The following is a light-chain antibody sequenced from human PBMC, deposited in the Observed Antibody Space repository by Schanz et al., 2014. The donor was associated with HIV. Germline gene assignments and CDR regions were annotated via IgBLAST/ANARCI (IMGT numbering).Light chain of an antibody. CDR3: ATWHSSLREVV. J-gene: IGLJ2*01. CDR1: AFNVGQNY. CDR2: GTH. Sequence: QSVLTQPPSVSAAPGQRVTISCSGSAFNVGQNYVSWYQQLPGTAPKLLIYGTHDRLSEIPDRFSGSKTGTSATLAIVGLQTGDEADYYCATWHSSLREVVFGGGTKLTVL. V-gene: IGLV1-51*01.